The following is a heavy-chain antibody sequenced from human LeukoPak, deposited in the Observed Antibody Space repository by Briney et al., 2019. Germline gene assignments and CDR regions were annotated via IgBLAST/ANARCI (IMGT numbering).Heavy chain of an antibody. D-gene: IGHD2-2*01. CDR2: IYDDGST. V-gene: IGHV3-53*01. J-gene: IGHJ5*01. CDR1: GFTFNSNY. CDR3: ARMIGYCTSIGCCPGIVSKKFDS. Sequence: GGSLRLSCAASGFTFNSNYMSWVRQAPGKGLEWVSLIYDDGSTYYSDSVRGRFTISRDISKNTLSLQMNSLTAEDTAVYYCARMIGYCTSIGCCPGIVSKKFDSWGQETVVTVSS.